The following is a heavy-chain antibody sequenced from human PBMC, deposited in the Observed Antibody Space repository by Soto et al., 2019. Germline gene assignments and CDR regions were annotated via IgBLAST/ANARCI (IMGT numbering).Heavy chain of an antibody. CDR1: GYTFTKNY. D-gene: IGHD3-22*01. CDR2: IVASGGST. V-gene: IGHV1-46*01. Sequence: QVQLVQSGAEVQKPGASVKVSCKASGYTFTKNYIHWVRQAPGQGLEWMGVIVASGGSTNYAPKFNGSVSMTRDTSTSTLYMELSSLRSEDTAVYYCARSSYDDSGFYSSYSYFDLWCRGTLVTGSS. CDR3: ARSSYDDSGFYSSYSYFDL. J-gene: IGHJ2*01.